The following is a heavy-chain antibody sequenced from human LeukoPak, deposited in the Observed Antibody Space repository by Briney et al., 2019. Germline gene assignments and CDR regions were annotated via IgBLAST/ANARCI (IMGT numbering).Heavy chain of an antibody. V-gene: IGHV3-53*01. CDR2: FYSGGNT. Sequence: PGGSLRLSCAASGFSVTTCYMSWVRQAPGKGLEWVSVFYSGGNTCYADSVKGRFTISRDKSKNTLYLQMNSLRADDTAVYYCARTYSNSPGPNDYWGRGILVTVSS. D-gene: IGHD6-6*01. CDR1: GFSVTTCY. CDR3: ARTYSNSPGPNDY. J-gene: IGHJ4*02.